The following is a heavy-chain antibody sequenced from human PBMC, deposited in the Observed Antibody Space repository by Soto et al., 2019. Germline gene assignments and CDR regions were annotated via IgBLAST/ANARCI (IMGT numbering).Heavy chain of an antibody. CDR2: IIPIFGTA. CDR1: GGTFSSYA. CDR3: ARPHLVVAATHPPYYGMDV. J-gene: IGHJ6*02. D-gene: IGHD2-15*01. V-gene: IGHV1-69*01. Sequence: SVKVSCKASGGTFSSYAISWVRQAPGQGLEWMGGIIPIFGTANYAQKFQGRVTITADESTSTAYMELSSLRPEDTAVYYCARPHLVVAATHPPYYGMDVWGQRITVIVCS.